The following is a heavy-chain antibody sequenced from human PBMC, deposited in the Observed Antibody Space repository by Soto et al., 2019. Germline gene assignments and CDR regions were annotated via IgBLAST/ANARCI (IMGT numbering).Heavy chain of an antibody. J-gene: IGHJ4*02. CDR1: GDSISSYY. V-gene: IGHV4-59*01. CDR2: ISYSGST. Sequence: SETLSLTCTVSGDSISSYYWNWIRQPPGKGPEWTGYISYSGSTNYNPSLKSRVTISVDTSKNQFSLNLSSVTAADTAVYYCARNSNTAMVTIDWGQGTLVTVSS. CDR3: ARNSNTAMVTID. D-gene: IGHD5-18*01.